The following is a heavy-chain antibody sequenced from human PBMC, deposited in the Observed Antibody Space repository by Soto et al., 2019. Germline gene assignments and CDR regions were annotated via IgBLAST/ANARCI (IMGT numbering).Heavy chain of an antibody. CDR1: GVSISSADFY. D-gene: IGHD2-21*02. J-gene: IGHJ3*02. CDR2: MSYSGST. V-gene: IGHV4-30-4*01. CDR3: ARESTVVTLRTFDI. Sequence: QVRLQESGPGLVKPSQTLSLTCSVSGVSISSADFYWSWIRQPPGKALEWLGDMSYSGSTYYNPSLQSRITMSVDTSKNQFSLKLSSVTAADTAVYYCARESTVVTLRTFDIWGQGTMVTVSS.